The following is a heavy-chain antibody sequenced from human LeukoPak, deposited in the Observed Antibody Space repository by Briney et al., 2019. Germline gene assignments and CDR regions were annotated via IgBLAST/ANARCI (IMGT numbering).Heavy chain of an antibody. V-gene: IGHV3-30*02. D-gene: IGHD5-18*01. Sequence: GGSLRLSCAASGFTLSSYGMHWVRQAPGKGLEWVAFIRYDGSNKYYADSVKGRFTISRDNSKNTLYLQMNSLRAEDTAVYYCAKDGTQLWNGYYFDYWGQGTLVIVSS. CDR3: AKDGTQLWNGYYFDY. CDR2: IRYDGSNK. CDR1: GFTLSSYG. J-gene: IGHJ4*02.